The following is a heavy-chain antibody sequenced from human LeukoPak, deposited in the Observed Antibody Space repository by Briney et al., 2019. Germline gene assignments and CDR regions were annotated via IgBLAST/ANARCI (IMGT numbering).Heavy chain of an antibody. V-gene: IGHV3-21*01. J-gene: IGHJ3*02. CDR2: ISSSSSYI. CDR1: GFTFSSYS. CDR3: ARAEYSSSWCGHTAFDI. D-gene: IGHD6-13*01. Sequence: GGSLRLSCAASGFTFSSYSMNWVRQAPGKGLEWVSSISSSSSYIYYADSVKGRFTISRDNAKNSLYLQMNSLRAEDTAVYYCARAEYSSSWCGHTAFDIWGQGTMVTVSS.